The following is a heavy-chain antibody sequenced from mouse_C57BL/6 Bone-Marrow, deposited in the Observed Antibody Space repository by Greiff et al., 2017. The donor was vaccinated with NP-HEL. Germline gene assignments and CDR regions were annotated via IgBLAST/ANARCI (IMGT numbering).Heavy chain of an antibody. V-gene: IGHV1-52*01. Sequence: QVQLKQPGAELVRPGSSVKLSCKASGYTFTSYWMHWVKQRPIQGLEWIGNIDPSDSETHYNQKFKDKATLTVDKSSSTAYMQLSSLTSEDSAVYYCARMHYYGSSYAMDYWGQGTSVTVSS. D-gene: IGHD1-1*01. CDR2: IDPSDSET. J-gene: IGHJ4*01. CDR3: ARMHYYGSSYAMDY. CDR1: GYTFTSYW.